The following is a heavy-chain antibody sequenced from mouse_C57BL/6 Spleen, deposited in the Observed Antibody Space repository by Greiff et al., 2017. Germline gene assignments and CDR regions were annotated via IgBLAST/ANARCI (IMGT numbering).Heavy chain of an antibody. CDR1: GYTFTSYW. Sequence: QVQLQQPGAELVKPGASVKLSCKASGYTFTSYWMHWVKQRPGQGLEWIGMIHPNSGSTNYNEKFKSKATLTVDKSSSTAYMQRSSLTSEDSAVYDCARSPYAYAMDYWGQGTSVTVSS. D-gene: IGHD6-5*01. V-gene: IGHV1-64*01. J-gene: IGHJ4*01. CDR3: ARSPYAYAMDY. CDR2: IHPNSGST.